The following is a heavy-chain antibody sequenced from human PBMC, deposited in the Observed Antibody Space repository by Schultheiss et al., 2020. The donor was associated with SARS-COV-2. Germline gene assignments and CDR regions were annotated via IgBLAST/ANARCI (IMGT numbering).Heavy chain of an antibody. CDR3: AREGVVGAVTGLDV. V-gene: IGHV3-30*04. J-gene: IGHJ6*02. D-gene: IGHD2-15*01. Sequence: GESLKISCAASGFTFSSYAMHWVRQAPGKGLEWVAVISYDGSNKYYADSVKGRFTISRDNSKNTLYLQMNSLRAEDTAVYYCAREGVVGAVTGLDVWGQGTTVTVSS. CDR1: GFTFSSYA. CDR2: ISYDGSNK.